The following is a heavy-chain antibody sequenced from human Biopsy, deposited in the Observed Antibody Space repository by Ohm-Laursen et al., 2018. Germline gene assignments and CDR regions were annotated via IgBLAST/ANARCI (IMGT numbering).Heavy chain of an antibody. Sequence: SLRLSCSASGFTFSVYAMHWVRQAPGKGLEWVAIIWYDGSSEYYADSVKGRFTISRDNSKNTVYLEVNSLRAEDTAVYFCARDPIVGSKAGGMDVWGQGTTVTVSS. D-gene: IGHD1-26*01. CDR2: IWYDGSSE. CDR3: ARDPIVGSKAGGMDV. CDR1: GFTFSVYA. J-gene: IGHJ6*02. V-gene: IGHV3-33*01.